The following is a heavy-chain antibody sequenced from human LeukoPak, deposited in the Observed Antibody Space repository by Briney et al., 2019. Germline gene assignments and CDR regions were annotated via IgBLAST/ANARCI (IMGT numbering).Heavy chain of an antibody. CDR1: GGSFSGYY. Sequence: PSETLSLTCAVYGGSFSGYYWSWIRQPPGKGLEWIGEINHSGTTNYNPSLKTRVTISVDTSKNQFSLKLSSVTAADTAVYYCARGKWFDPWGQGTLVTVSS. CDR3: ARGKWFDP. J-gene: IGHJ5*02. CDR2: INHSGTT. V-gene: IGHV4-34*01.